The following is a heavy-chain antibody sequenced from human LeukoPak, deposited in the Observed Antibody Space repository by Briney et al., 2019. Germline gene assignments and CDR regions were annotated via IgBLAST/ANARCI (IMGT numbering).Heavy chain of an antibody. CDR3: AKHLRRRFFSKTLGFDP. CDR1: GGSISSGTYY. Sequence: SETLSLTCTVSGGSISSGTYYWSWIRQPAGKVLEWIGRISNSGSTNYNRGSTNYNPSLKSRVTISLDTSKNQFSLKLRSVTAADTAVYYCAKHLRRRFFSKTLGFDPWGQGTLVTVSS. CDR2: ISNSGSTNYNRGST. V-gene: IGHV4-61*02. J-gene: IGHJ5*02. D-gene: IGHD3-3*01.